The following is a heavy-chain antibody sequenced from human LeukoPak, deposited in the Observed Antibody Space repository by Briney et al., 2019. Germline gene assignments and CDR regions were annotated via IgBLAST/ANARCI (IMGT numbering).Heavy chain of an antibody. CDR1: GFTFDDYA. Sequence: GGSLRLSCAASGFTFDDYAMHWVRQAPGKGLEWVSGISWNSGSIGYADSVKGRFTISRDNAKNSLYLQMNSLRAEDTALYYCAKESITMVRGVRGYAFDIWGQGTMVTVSS. CDR2: ISWNSGSI. J-gene: IGHJ3*02. D-gene: IGHD3-10*01. CDR3: AKESITMVRGVRGYAFDI. V-gene: IGHV3-9*01.